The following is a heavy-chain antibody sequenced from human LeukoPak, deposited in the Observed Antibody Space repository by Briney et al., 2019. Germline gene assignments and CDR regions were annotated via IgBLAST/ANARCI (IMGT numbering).Heavy chain of an antibody. CDR1: GYTFTSYY. V-gene: IGHV1-46*01. CDR2: INPSGGST. J-gene: IGHJ5*02. Sequence: ASVKVSCKASGYTFTSYYMHWVRQAPGQGLEWMGIINPSGGSTSYAQKFQGRVTMTRDTSTRTVYMDLRSLRSEDPAGYFCARGGDLWSGYEKGNWFDPWGQGTLVTVSS. D-gene: IGHD3-3*01. CDR3: ARGGDLWSGYEKGNWFDP.